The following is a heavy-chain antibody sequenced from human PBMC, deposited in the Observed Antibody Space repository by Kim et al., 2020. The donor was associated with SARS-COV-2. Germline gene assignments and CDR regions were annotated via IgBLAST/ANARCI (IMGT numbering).Heavy chain of an antibody. D-gene: IGHD4-17*01. CDR3: ARDGGTYGDHTGY. V-gene: IGHV3-33*01. J-gene: IGHJ4*02. CDR1: GFTFSSYG. CDR2: IWYDGSNK. Sequence: GGSLRLSCAASGFTFSSYGMHWVRQAPGKGLEWVAVIWYDGSNKYYADSVKGRFTISRDNSKNTLYLQMNSLRAEDTAVYYCARDGGTYGDHTGYWGQGTLVTVSS.